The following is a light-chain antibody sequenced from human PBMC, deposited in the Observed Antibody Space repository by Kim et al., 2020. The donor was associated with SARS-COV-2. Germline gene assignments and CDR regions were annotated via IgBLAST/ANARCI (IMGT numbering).Light chain of an antibody. Sequence: ASVGDRVTVACRASQTISSHLNWYQQKPGKAPKVLIFAASKLQNGVPSRFSGSESGTDFTLTISSLQLDDFGTFYCQQSYTTPWTFGQGTKVDIK. J-gene: IGKJ1*01. CDR2: AAS. V-gene: IGKV1-39*01. CDR3: QQSYTTPWT. CDR1: QTISSH.